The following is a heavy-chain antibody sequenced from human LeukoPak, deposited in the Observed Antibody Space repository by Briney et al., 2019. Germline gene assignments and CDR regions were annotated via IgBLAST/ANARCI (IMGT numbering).Heavy chain of an antibody. CDR3: ARHPGSIAVALDAFDI. Sequence: SETLSLTCAVYGGSFSGYYWSWIRQPPGKGLEWIGYIYYSGSTNYNPSLKSRVTISVDTSKNQFSLKLSSVTAADTAVYYCARHPGSIAVALDAFDIWGQGTMVTVSS. V-gene: IGHV4-59*08. CDR2: IYYSGST. D-gene: IGHD6-19*01. CDR1: GGSFSGYY. J-gene: IGHJ3*02.